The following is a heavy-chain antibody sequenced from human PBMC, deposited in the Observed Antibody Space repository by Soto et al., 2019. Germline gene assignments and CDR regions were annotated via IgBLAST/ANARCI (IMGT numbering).Heavy chain of an antibody. Sequence: ASVKVSCKASGYTFTSYAMHWVRQAPGQRLEWMGWINAGNGNTKYSQKFQGRVTITRDTSASTAYMELSSLRSEDTAVYYCARDSTPSRSDYYYGMDVWGQGTTVTVSS. J-gene: IGHJ6*02. V-gene: IGHV1-3*01. CDR3: ARDSTPSRSDYYYGMDV. CDR1: GYTFTSYA. D-gene: IGHD6-6*01. CDR2: INAGNGNT.